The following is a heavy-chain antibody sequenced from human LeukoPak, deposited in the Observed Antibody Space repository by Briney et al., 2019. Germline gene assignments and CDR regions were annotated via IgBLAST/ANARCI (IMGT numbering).Heavy chain of an antibody. CDR3: ATLDIVDIPRNYYDSSGYYVGDY. J-gene: IGHJ4*02. CDR1: GFTFSSYG. V-gene: IGHV3-30*02. CDR2: IRYDGSNK. Sequence: HSGGSLRLSCAASGFTFSSYGMHWVRQAPGKGLEWVAFIRYDGSNKYYADSVKGRFTISRDNSKNTLYLQMNNLRAEDTAVYYCATLDIVDIPRNYYDSSGYYVGDYWGQGTLVTVSS. D-gene: IGHD3-22*01.